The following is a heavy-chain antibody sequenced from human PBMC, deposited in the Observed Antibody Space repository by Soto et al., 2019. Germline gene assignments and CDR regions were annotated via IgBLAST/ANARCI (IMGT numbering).Heavy chain of an antibody. Sequence: GGSLRLSCAASGFTFSDYWMNWLRQAPGKGLEWMANIKEDGSEKYYVDSVRGRFTISRDNAKNSLYLQMNSLRAEDTAVYYFSRCCGWSILVSWGQGTLVTVSS. D-gene: IGHD6-19*01. CDR3: SRCCGWSILVS. CDR2: IKEDGSEK. J-gene: IGHJ4*02. CDR1: GFTFSDYW. V-gene: IGHV3-7*02.